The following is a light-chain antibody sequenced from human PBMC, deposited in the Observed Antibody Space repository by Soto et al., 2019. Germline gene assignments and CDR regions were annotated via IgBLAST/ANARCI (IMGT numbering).Light chain of an antibody. Sequence: DNVMTQPPDSLAVSLVERATINCKSSQRVLYSSNNKNYLAWYQQKPGQAPKLLIYWASTWETGVPERFSGSGSGTDFTLTISSLQAEDVAVYYCQQYYSTPRTFGQGTKV. V-gene: IGKV4-1*01. CDR2: WAS. CDR3: QQYYSTPRT. J-gene: IGKJ1*01. CDR1: QRVLYSSNNKNY.